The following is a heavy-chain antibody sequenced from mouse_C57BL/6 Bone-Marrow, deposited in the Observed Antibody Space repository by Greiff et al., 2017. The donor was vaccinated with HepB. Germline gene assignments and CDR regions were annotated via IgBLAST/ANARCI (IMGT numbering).Heavy chain of an antibody. CDR2: ISSGGSYT. D-gene: IGHD1-1*01. J-gene: IGHJ1*03. Sequence: EVKLVESGGDLVKPGGSLKLSCAASGFTFSSYGMSWVRQTPDKRLEWVATISSGGSYTYYPDSVKGRFTISRDNAKNTLYLQMSSLKSEDTAMYYCARQITTVVAHWYFDVWGTGTTVTVSS. CDR3: ARQITTVVAHWYFDV. CDR1: GFTFSSYG. V-gene: IGHV5-6*01.